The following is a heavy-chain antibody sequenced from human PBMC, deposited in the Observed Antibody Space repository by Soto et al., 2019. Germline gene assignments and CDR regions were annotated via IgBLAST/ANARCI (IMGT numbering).Heavy chain of an antibody. J-gene: IGHJ3*02. V-gene: IGHV3-7*05. Sequence: DVQLTESGGGLVQPGGSLRLSCGASGFSFGSDWMAWVRQAPGKGLEWVANIWKDGSQEHYADSVRGRFSVSRDNAKDSLYLQMNSLRLEDTAVYYCTRDANYRDDSAYYDVFDIWGQGTMVTVSS. D-gene: IGHD3-16*01. CDR2: IWKDGSQE. CDR3: TRDANYRDDSAYYDVFDI. CDR1: GFSFGSDW.